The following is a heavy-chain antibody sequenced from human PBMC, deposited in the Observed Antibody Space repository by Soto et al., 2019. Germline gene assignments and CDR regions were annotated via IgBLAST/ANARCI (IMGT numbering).Heavy chain of an antibody. D-gene: IGHD1-26*01. CDR2: INSGSTSV. CDR1: GFIFNSYS. Sequence: EVQLVESGGGLVQPGGSLRLSCVASGFIFNSYSMNWVRQAPGKGLEWISYINSGSTSVFYADSVKGRFTISRDNAKNSLHLQMNSLRPEDTAVYYCASSASPDAYWGQGTLVTVSS. V-gene: IGHV3-48*01. CDR3: ASSASPDAY. J-gene: IGHJ4*02.